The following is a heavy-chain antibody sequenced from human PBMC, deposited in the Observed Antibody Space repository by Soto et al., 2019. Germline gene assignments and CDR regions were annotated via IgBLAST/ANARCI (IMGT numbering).Heavy chain of an antibody. J-gene: IGHJ6*02. CDR3: ARLAVAGTLYYYGMDV. D-gene: IGHD6-19*01. V-gene: IGHV4-39*01. CDR2: IYYSGST. Sequence: PSETLSLTCTVSGGSISSSSYYWGWIREPPGKGLEWIGSIYYSGSTYYNPSLKSRVTISVDTSKNQFSLKLSSVTAADTAVYYCARLAVAGTLYYYGMDVWGRGTTVTVSS. CDR1: GGSISSSSYY.